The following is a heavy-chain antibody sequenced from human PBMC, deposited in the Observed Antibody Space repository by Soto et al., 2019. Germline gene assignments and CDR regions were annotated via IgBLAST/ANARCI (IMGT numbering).Heavy chain of an antibody. CDR2: ISWNSGTI. V-gene: IGHV3-9*01. Sequence: EVHLVESGGGLVQPGRSLRLSCAASGFSFYDYAMHWVRQAPGKGLEWVSSISWNSGTIAYADSVKGRFTISRDNAKNSLYLQMNSLRPEDTAFYYCAKFGGLDVWGQGTTVTVSS. CDR3: AKFGGLDV. CDR1: GFSFYDYA. D-gene: IGHD3-10*01. J-gene: IGHJ6*02.